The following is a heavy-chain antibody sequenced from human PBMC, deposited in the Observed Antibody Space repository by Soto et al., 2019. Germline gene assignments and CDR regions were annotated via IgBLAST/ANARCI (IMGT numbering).Heavy chain of an antibody. CDR3: ARATVRTRRIDS. CDR2: IYYSGTT. V-gene: IGHV4-30-4*01. D-gene: IGHD4-17*01. Sequence: SETLSLTCSVSGGSISNSDYYWSWIRQPPGKGLEWIGYIYYSGTTYYSPSLKSRVTISVDTSKSKFSLKLSSATAADTAVYYCARATVRTRRIDSWGQGTQVTVSS. J-gene: IGHJ4*02. CDR1: GGSISNSDYY.